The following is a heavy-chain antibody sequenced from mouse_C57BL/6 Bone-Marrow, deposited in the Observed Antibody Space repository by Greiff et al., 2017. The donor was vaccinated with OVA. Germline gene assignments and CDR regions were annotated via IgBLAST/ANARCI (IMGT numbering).Heavy chain of an antibody. CDR2: IHPNSGST. CDR1: GYTFTSYW. CDR3: APYYDGWYFDV. Sequence: QVQLQQPGAELVKPGASVKLSCKASGYTFTSYWMHWVKQRPGQGLEWIGMIHPNSGSTNYNEKFKSKATLTVDKSSSTAYMQLSSLTSEDSAVYYCAPYYDGWYFDVWGTGTTVTVSS. D-gene: IGHD1-1*01. V-gene: IGHV1-64*01. J-gene: IGHJ1*03.